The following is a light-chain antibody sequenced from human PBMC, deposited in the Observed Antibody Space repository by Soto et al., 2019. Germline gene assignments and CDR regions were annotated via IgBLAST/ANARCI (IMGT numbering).Light chain of an antibody. J-gene: IGKJ1*01. CDR2: DAS. V-gene: IGKV1-5*01. CDR3: QHTRT. Sequence: DFQMTQSPSTLSASVGDRVTITCRASQNINNWVAWYQQKPGKAPKFRIYDASTLQRGVSSRFSGSGFGTEFSLTINSLQPDDSGSYYCQHTRTFGQGTKVEVK. CDR1: QNINNW.